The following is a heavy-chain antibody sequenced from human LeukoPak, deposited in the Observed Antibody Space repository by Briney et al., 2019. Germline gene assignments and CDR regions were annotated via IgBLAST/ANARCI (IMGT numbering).Heavy chain of an antibody. CDR1: GFTVSSNY. D-gene: IGHD2-15*01. V-gene: IGHV3-7*04. CDR2: IKQDGSEK. CDR3: ARDRYSGMDV. J-gene: IGHJ6*02. Sequence: GGSLRLSCAASGFTVSSNYMSWVRQAPGKGLEWVANIKQDGSEKYSVDSVKGRFTISRDNAKNSLYLQMNSLRAEDTAVYYCARDRYSGMDVWGQGTTVTVSS.